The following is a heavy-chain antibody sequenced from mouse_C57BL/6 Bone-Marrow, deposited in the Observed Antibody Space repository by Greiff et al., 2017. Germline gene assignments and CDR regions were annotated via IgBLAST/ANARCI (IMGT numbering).Heavy chain of an antibody. CDR2: ISNGGGST. D-gene: IGHD2-2*01. J-gene: IGHJ3*01. CDR1: GFTFSDYY. V-gene: IGHV5-12*01. CDR3: ARQDGYDGAWFAY. Sequence: EVKLVESGGGLVQPGGSLKLSCAASGFTFSDYYMYWVRQTPEKRLEWVAYISNGGGSTYYPDTVKGRFTISRDNAKNTLYLQMSRLKSEDTAMYYCARQDGYDGAWFAYWGQGTLVTVSA.